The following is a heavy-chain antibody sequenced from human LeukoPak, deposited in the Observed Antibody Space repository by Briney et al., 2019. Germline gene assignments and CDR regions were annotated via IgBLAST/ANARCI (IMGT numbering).Heavy chain of an antibody. V-gene: IGHV4-61*02. CDR2: IYTTGST. CDR1: GGSISSGSYF. D-gene: IGHD1-26*01. Sequence: SETLSLTCTVSGGSISSGSYFWNWIRQPAGKGLEWIGRIYTTGSTTYNPSLKSRVTIPVDTSMNQFSLKLSSVTAADTAVYYCARVRWELRYYYYYYMDVWGKGTTVTVSS. CDR3: ARVRWELRYYYYYYMDV. J-gene: IGHJ6*03.